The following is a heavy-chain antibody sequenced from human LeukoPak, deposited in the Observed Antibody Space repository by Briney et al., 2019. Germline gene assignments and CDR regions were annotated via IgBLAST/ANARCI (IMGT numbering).Heavy chain of an antibody. Sequence: GGSLRLSCAASGITFSSYAMHWVRQAPGKGLEWVAVISYDGSNKYYADSVKGRFTISRDNSKNTLYLQMNSLRAEDTAVYYCARDPIAAAGADAFDIWGQGTMVTVSS. CDR1: GITFSSYA. J-gene: IGHJ3*02. CDR3: ARDPIAAAGADAFDI. D-gene: IGHD6-13*01. CDR2: ISYDGSNK. V-gene: IGHV3-30*04.